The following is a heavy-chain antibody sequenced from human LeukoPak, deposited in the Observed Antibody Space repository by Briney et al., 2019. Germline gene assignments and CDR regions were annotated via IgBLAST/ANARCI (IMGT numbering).Heavy chain of an antibody. J-gene: IGHJ4*02. V-gene: IGHV1-3*03. D-gene: IGHD4-17*01. CDR3: ARGGGTVNVFDY. CDR1: GYSLTSYA. Sequence: AAVKVSCKASGYSLTSYAMHWVRQAPGQRLEWMGWINAGNGNTKYSQEFQGRVTITRDTSASTAYMELSSLRSEDMAVYYCARGGGTVNVFDYWGQGTLVTVSS. CDR2: INAGNGNT.